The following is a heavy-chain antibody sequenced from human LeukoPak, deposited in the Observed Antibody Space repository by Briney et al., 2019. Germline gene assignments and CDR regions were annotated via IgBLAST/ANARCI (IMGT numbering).Heavy chain of an antibody. CDR2: IIPIFGTA. CDR3: ARVPLCSTSPEGCDAFDI. J-gene: IGHJ3*02. V-gene: IGHV1-69*13. D-gene: IGHD2-2*01. Sequence: ASVKVSCKASGYTFTGYYMHWVRQAPGQGLEWMGGIIPIFGTANYAQKFQGRVTITADESTSTAYMELSSLRSEDTAVYYCARVPLCSTSPEGCDAFDIWGQGTMVTVSS. CDR1: GYTFTGYY.